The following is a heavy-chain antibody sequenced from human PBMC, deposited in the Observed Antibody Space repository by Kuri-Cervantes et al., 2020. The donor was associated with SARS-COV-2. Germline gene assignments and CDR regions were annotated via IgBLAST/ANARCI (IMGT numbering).Heavy chain of an antibody. CDR1: GFTFSSYA. CDR2: ISGSGSAI. V-gene: IGHV3-48*03. D-gene: IGHD7-27*01. CDR3: ARDLRLGNSLDY. J-gene: IGHJ4*02. Sequence: GGSLRLSCAASGFTFSSYAMSWVRQAPGKGLEWVSYISGSGSAINYTDSVKGRFTISRDNAKNSVFLQMNSLRAEDTAVYYCARDLRLGNSLDYWGQGTLVTVSS.